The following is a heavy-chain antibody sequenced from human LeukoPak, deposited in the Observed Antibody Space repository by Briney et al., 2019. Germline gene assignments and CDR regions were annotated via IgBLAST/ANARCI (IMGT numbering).Heavy chain of an antibody. Sequence: PGGSLRLSCAASGFSFGGYQMHWVRQAPGNGLEWVSSISTTGATTYYGDSVRGRFTISRDNAENSVSLQMNNLRAADTAVYYCARGDDYGDNAIMYWGQGTLVTVSS. CDR3: ARGDDYGDNAIMY. CDR2: ISTTGATT. V-gene: IGHV3-48*03. J-gene: IGHJ4*02. CDR1: GFSFGGYQ. D-gene: IGHD4-17*01.